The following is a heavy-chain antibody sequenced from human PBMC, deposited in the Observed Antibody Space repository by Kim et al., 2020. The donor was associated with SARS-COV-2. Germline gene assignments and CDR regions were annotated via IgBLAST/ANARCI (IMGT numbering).Heavy chain of an antibody. CDR1: GFTLSTYW. Sequence: GGSLRLSCEASGFTLSTYWMSWVRQAPGKGLEWVANIKQDGSEEHYVDSVKGRFTISRDNAKNSVFLQMNSLRAEDTAVYYCVRDAMSSSSAFDYWDQGTLVTVSS. V-gene: IGHV3-7*01. CDR2: IKQDGSEE. CDR3: VRDAMSSSSAFDY. D-gene: IGHD6-6*01. J-gene: IGHJ4*02.